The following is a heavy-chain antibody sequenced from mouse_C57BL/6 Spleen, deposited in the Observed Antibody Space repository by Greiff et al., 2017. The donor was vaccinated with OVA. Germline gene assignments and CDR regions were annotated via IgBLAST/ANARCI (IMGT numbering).Heavy chain of an antibody. D-gene: IGHD1-1*01. CDR2: ISGGGGNT. CDR1: GFTFSSYT. CDR3: ARQDYYGSSYWYFDV. Sequence: EVQRVESGGGLVKPGGSLKLSCAASGFTFSSYTMSWVRQTPEKRLEWVATISGGGGNTYYPDSVKGRFTLSRDNATNTLYLQLSSRRSEDTSLYYCARQDYYGSSYWYFDVWGTGTTVTVSS. V-gene: IGHV5-9*01. J-gene: IGHJ1*03.